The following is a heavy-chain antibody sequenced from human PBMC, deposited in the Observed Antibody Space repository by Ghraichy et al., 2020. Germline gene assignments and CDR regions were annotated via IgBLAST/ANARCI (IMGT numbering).Heavy chain of an antibody. Sequence: GGSLRLSCRASGFRFSSKEMHWVRQTPGRGLEWISFISTSSKVIYYADSVKGRFIISRDDVTSSVYLEMNSLRAEDTARYFCATQGDLTFYFGSWGQGAQVTVSS. J-gene: IGHJ4*02. CDR1: GFRFSSKE. D-gene: IGHD1-26*01. V-gene: IGHV3-48*01. CDR3: ATQGDLTFYFGS. CDR2: ISTSSKVI.